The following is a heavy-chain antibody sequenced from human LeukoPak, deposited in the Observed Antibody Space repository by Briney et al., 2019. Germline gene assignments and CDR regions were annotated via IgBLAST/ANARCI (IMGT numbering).Heavy chain of an antibody. V-gene: IGHV3-21*01. CDR3: AREAWSSSWSYYYYYMDV. Sequence: GGSLRLSCAASGFTFSSYSMNWVRQAPGKGLEWVSSISSSSSYIYYADSVKGRFTISRDNAKNSLCLQMNSLRAEDTAVYYCAREAWSSSWSYYYYYMDVWGKGTTVTVSS. D-gene: IGHD6-13*01. CDR2: ISSSSSYI. J-gene: IGHJ6*03. CDR1: GFTFSSYS.